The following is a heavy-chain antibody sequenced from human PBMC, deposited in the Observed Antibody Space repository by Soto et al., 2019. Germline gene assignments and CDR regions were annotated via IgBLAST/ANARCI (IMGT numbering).Heavy chain of an antibody. CDR1: GFTFSSYG. CDR2: IWYDGSNK. V-gene: IGHV3-33*01. J-gene: IGHJ4*02. CDR3: ARVTLGQSGFGEFYFDY. Sequence: ESGGGVVQPGRSLRLSCAASGFTFSSYGMHWVRQAPGKGLEWVAVIWYDGSNKYYADSVKGRFTISRDNSKNTLYLQMNSLRAEDTAVYYCARVTLGQSGFGEFYFDYWGQGTLVTVSS. D-gene: IGHD3-10*01.